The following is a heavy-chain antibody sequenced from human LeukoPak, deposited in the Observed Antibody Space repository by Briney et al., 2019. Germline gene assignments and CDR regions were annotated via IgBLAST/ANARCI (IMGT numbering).Heavy chain of an antibody. D-gene: IGHD6-19*01. CDR2: INTDGTVT. V-gene: IGHV3-74*01. CDR1: GFTFSKYW. CDR3: ATKQWLAPPPDS. Sequence: GESLKISCAASGFTFSKYWMLWVRQAPGKGLESVSRINTDGTVTTYADSVKGRFTVSRDSADNTMFLQMNSVRDEDTAVYYCATKQWLAPPPDSWGQGTPVTVSS. J-gene: IGHJ4*02.